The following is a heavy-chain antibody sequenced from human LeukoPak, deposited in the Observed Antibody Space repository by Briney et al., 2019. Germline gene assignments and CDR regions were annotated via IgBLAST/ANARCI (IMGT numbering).Heavy chain of an antibody. D-gene: IGHD3-10*01. Sequence: GASVKVSCKASGYTFTGYYMHWVRQAPGQGLEWMGWINPNSGGTNYAQKFQGRVTMTRDTSISTAYMELSRLRSDDTAVYYCARGVGELLSYYYYYYMDVWGKGTTVTISS. V-gene: IGHV1-2*02. CDR3: ARGVGELLSYYYYYYMDV. J-gene: IGHJ6*03. CDR1: GYTFTGYY. CDR2: INPNSGGT.